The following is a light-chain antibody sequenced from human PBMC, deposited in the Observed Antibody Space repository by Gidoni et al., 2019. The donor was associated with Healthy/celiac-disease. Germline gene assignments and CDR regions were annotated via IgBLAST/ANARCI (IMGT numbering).Light chain of an antibody. CDR2: GAS. V-gene: IGKV3-20*01. J-gene: IGKJ1*01. CDR1: QNVSSSY. CDR3: QQYGSSPPWT. Sequence: EIVLTQSHGPLSLSPGERATLTFRASQNVSSSYLAWYQQKPGQAPRLLIYGASSRDTGIPDRFSGSGSGTDFTLTISRLEPEDFAVYYCQQYGSSPPWTFGQGTKVEIK.